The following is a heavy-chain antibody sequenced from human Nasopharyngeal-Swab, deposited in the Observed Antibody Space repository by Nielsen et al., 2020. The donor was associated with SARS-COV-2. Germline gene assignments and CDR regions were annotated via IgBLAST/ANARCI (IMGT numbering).Heavy chain of an antibody. J-gene: IGHJ6*02. CDR3: AKGGGYYYYYGMDV. CDR2: ISGSGGST. Sequence: GEPLKISCAASGFTFSSYAMSWVRQAPGKGLEWVSAISGSGGSTYYADSVKGRFTISRDNSKNTLYLQMNSLRAEDTAVYYCAKGGGYYYYYGMDVWGQGTTVTVSS. V-gene: IGHV3-23*01. CDR1: GFTFSSYA. D-gene: IGHD3-16*01.